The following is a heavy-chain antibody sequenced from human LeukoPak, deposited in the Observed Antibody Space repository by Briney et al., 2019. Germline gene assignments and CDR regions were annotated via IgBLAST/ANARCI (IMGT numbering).Heavy chain of an antibody. D-gene: IGHD4-17*01. J-gene: IGHJ4*02. Sequence: GGSLRLSCAASGFTFSSYAMSWVRQAPGKGLEWVSATSGSGGSTYYADSVKGRFTISRDNSKNTLYLQMNSLRAEDTAVYYCAKDIRSYGDYSGYWGQGTLVTVSS. CDR3: AKDIRSYGDYSGY. V-gene: IGHV3-23*01. CDR1: GFTFSSYA. CDR2: TSGSGGST.